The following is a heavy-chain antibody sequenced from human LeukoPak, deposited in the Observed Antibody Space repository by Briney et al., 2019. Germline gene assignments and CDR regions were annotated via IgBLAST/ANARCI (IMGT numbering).Heavy chain of an antibody. J-gene: IGHJ4*02. D-gene: IGHD3-10*01. V-gene: IGHV4-34*01. Sequence: QSSETLSLTCAVYGGSFSGYYWSWIRQPPGKGLEWIGEINHSGSTNYNPSLKSRVTISVDTSKNRFSLKLSSVTAADTAVYYCAGPLHYYGSGSRPRAIDYWGQGTLVTVSS. CDR3: AGPLHYYGSGSRPRAIDY. CDR1: GGSFSGYY. CDR2: INHSGST.